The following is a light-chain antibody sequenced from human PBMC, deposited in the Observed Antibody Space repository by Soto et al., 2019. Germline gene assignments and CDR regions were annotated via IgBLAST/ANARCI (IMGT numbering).Light chain of an antibody. J-gene: IGKJ4*01. V-gene: IGKV1-33*01. CDR1: HDITTY. Sequence: DIQMPQSPSSLSASVGDRVNITCQASHDITTYLNWYQQKPGKAPKLLISDASNLETGVTSRFSGGRSGTDFTFTISSLQPEDIATYYCQQFDNVPLTFGGGTKVAIK. CDR2: DAS. CDR3: QQFDNVPLT.